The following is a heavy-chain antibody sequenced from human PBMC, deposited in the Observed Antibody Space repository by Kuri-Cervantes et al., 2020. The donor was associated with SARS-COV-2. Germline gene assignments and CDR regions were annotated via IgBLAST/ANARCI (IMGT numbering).Heavy chain of an antibody. CDR1: GFSLGTSGMC. CDR2: IDWDDDK. Sequence: SGPTLVTPTQTLTLTCTFSGFSLGTSGMCVSWIRQPPGKALEWLALIDWDDDKYYSTSLKTRLTISKDTSRNQVVLTMTNMDPVDTATYYCARMGGGGYYYYGMDVWGQGTTVTVSS. D-gene: IGHD4-23*01. CDR3: ARMGGGGYYYYGMDV. V-gene: IGHV2-70*01. J-gene: IGHJ6*02.